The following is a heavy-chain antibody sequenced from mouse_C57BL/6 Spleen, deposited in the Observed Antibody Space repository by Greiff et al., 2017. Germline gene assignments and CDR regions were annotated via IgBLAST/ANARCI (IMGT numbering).Heavy chain of an antibody. CDR2: ISDGGSYT. CDR1: GFTFSSYA. V-gene: IGHV5-4*01. CDR3: ARDRLRYFGV. D-gene: IGHD2-13*01. Sequence: EVQVVESGGGLVKPGGSLKLSCAASGFTFSSYAMSWVRQTPEKRLEWVATISDGGSYTYYPDNVKGRFTISRDNAKNNLYLQMSHLKSEDTAMYYCARDRLRYFGVWGTGTTVTVSS. J-gene: IGHJ1*03.